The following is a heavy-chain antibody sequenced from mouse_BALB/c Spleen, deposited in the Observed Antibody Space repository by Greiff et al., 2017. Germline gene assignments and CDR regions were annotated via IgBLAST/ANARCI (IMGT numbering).Heavy chain of an antibody. CDR2: IDPENGNT. J-gene: IGHJ3*01. Sequence: VQLQQSGAELVRPGALVKLSCKASGFNIKDYYMHWVKQRPEQGLEWIGWIDPENGNTIYDPKFQGKASITADTSSNTAYLQLSSLTSEDTAVYYWAAYYGQFAYWGQGTLVTVSA. V-gene: IGHV14-1*02. CDR1: GFNIKDYY. D-gene: IGHD2-10*01. CDR3: AAYYGQFAY.